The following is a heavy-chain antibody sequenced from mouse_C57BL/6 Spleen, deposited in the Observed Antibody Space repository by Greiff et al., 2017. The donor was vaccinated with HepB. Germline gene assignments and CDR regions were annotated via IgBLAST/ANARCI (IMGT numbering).Heavy chain of an antibody. CDR3: ARSGYSNPGDY. CDR1: GYAFSSYW. D-gene: IGHD2-5*01. Sequence: QVQLQQSGAELVKPGASVKISCKASGYAFSSYWMNWVKQRPGKGLEWIGQIYPGDGDTNYNGKFKGKATLTADKSPSTAYMQLSSLTSEDSAVYFCARSGYSNPGDYWGQGTSVTVSS. CDR2: IYPGDGDT. V-gene: IGHV1-80*01. J-gene: IGHJ4*01.